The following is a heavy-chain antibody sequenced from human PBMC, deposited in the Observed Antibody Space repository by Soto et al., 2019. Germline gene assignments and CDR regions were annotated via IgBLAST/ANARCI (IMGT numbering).Heavy chain of an antibody. CDR2: ISGSGGST. Sequence: LRLSCAASGFTFSSYAMSWVRQAPGKGLEWVSAISGSGGSTYYADSVKGRFTISRDNSKNTLYLQMNSLRAEDTAVHYCAKHGRRITMIVVFDYWGQGTLVTVSS. D-gene: IGHD3-22*01. CDR3: AKHGRRITMIVVFDY. V-gene: IGHV3-23*01. CDR1: GFTFSSYA. J-gene: IGHJ4*02.